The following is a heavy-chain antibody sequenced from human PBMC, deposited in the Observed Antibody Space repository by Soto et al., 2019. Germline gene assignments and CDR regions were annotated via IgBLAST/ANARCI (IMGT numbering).Heavy chain of an antibody. CDR2: VNSDGSTT. Sequence: GGSLRLSCAASGFGFTDYWMHWVRRVPGRGLVWVSRVNSDGSTTNYVDSVKGRFTISRDNAKNTLYLHMTSLRAEDTSVFHCVRGLYGEPVAFDSWGQGTLVTVSS. CDR3: VRGLYGEPVAFDS. CDR1: GFGFTDYW. V-gene: IGHV3-74*01. J-gene: IGHJ4*02. D-gene: IGHD4-17*01.